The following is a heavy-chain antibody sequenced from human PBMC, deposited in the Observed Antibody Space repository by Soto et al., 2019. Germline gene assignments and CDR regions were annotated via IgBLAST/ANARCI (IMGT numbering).Heavy chain of an antibody. J-gene: IGHJ6*02. V-gene: IGHV1-3*05. CDR1: GYTFTNYA. Sequence: QVQLVQSGAEEKKPGASVKVSCKASGYTFTNYAMHWVRQAPGQRLEWMGWINAGNGNTKYSQTFQGRVTITRDTSASTAYMELSSLRSEDTAVYYFASSYWNGGYGHFYGMDVWGQGTTVTGSS. D-gene: IGHD1-1*01. CDR3: ASSYWNGGYGHFYGMDV. CDR2: INAGNGNT.